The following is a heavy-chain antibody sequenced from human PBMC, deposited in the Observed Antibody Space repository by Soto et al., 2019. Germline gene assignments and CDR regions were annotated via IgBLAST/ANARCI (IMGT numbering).Heavy chain of an antibody. J-gene: IGHJ4*02. D-gene: IGHD3-10*01. CDR3: VRDVGPRMTGLGGDY. CDR1: GFTFRSYA. V-gene: IGHV3-30*04. Sequence: QVQLVESGGGAVQPARSLRLSCAASGFTFRSYALHWVRQAPGKGLEWVAVISYDEKNTYYADSVKGRFTISRDNSKHKLYLQMNSLRAEDTGVYYCVRDVGPRMTGLGGDYWGRGTLVTVS. CDR2: ISYDEKNT.